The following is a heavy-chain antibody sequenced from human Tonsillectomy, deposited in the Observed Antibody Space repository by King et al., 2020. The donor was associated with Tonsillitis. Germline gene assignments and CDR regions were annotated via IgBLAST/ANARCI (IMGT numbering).Heavy chain of an antibody. CDR1: GFPFSSYG. V-gene: IGHV3-30*18. J-gene: IGHJ3*02. D-gene: IGHD6-13*01. CDR3: AKDLLVWHPMRAFHI. Sequence: QVQLVESGGGVVQPGRSLRLSCAASGFPFSSYGMHGVRQAPGKGLEGVAVISYDETIKYYADSVKGRFTISRDTSKETLYLQMNSLRAEDPAVYYCAKDLLVWHPMRAFHIWGLRTMVTVSS. CDR2: ISYDETIK.